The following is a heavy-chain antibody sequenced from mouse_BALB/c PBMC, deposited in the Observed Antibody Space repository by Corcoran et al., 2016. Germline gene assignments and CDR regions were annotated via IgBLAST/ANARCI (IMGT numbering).Heavy chain of an antibody. CDR2: IYPYNDGT. V-gene: IGHV1S136*01. CDR3: AREVPGGYPFDY. Sequence: EVQLQQSGPELVKPGASVKMSCKASGYTFNSYVMHWVKQKPGQGLEWIGYIYPYNDGTKYNEKFKGKATLTSDKSSSAAYMEFSSLTSEDSAVYYCAREVPGGYPFDYWGQGTTLTVSS. CDR1: GYTFNSYV. J-gene: IGHJ2*01. D-gene: IGHD2-2*01.